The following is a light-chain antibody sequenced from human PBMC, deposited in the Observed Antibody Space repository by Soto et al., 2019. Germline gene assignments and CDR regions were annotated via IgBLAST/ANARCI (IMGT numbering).Light chain of an antibody. CDR3: QQYGSSPT. CDR2: GAS. J-gene: IGKJ2*01. V-gene: IGKV3-20*01. CDR1: QSVSSRF. Sequence: EIVLTQSPGTLSLSPGERATLSCRASQSVSSRFLAWYQQKPGQAPRLLMFGASSRATGSPDRFSGSGSGTDFTLTISRLEPEDFAVYYCQQYGSSPTFGQGTKLEIK.